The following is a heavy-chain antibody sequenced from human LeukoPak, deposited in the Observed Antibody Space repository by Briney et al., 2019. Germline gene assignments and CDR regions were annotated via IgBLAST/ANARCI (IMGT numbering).Heavy chain of an antibody. Sequence: SETLSLTCTVSGGSISSSSYYWGWIRQPPGKGLERIGSIYHSGSTYYNPSLKSRVTISVDTSKNQFSLKLSSVTAADTAVYYCARDLSMADLGWFDPWGQGTLVTVSS. CDR1: GGSISSSSYY. CDR2: IYHSGST. J-gene: IGHJ5*02. V-gene: IGHV4-39*07. CDR3: ARDLSMADLGWFDP. D-gene: IGHD2-8*01.